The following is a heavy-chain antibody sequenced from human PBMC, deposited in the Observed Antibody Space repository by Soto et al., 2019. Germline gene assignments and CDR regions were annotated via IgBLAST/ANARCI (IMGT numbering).Heavy chain of an antibody. CDR2: INAGNGNT. CDR3: ARVPSSGYYYYGMDV. V-gene: IGHV1-3*01. D-gene: IGHD6-25*01. Sequence: ASVKVSCKASGYTFTSYAIHWVRQAPGQRLEWMGWINAGNGNTKYSQKFQGRVTITRDTSASTAYMELSSLRSEDTAVYYCARVPSSGYYYYGMDVWGQGTTVAVYS. J-gene: IGHJ6*02. CDR1: GYTFTSYA.